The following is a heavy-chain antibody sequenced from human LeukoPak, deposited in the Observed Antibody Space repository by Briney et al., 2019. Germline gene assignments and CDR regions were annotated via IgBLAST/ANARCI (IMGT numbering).Heavy chain of an antibody. CDR1: GGSISSGGYY. CDR2: IYHSGST. Sequence: PSETLSLTCTVSGGSISSGGYYWSWIRQPPGKGLEWIGYIYHSGSTYYNPSLKSRVTISVDTSKNQFSLKLSSVTAADTAVYYCAREALWFGELYWGFDYWGQGTLVTVSS. J-gene: IGHJ4*02. V-gene: IGHV4-61*08. CDR3: AREALWFGELYWGFDY. D-gene: IGHD3-10*01.